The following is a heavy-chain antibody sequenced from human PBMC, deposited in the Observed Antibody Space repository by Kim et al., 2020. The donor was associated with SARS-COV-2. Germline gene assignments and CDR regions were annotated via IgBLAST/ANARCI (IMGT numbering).Heavy chain of an antibody. CDR3: AKEGGVWFGAWGWFDP. D-gene: IGHD3-10*01. CDR2: IWYDGSNK. CDR1: GFTFSSYG. Sequence: GGSLRLSCAASGFTFSSYGMHWVRQAPGKGLEWVAVIWYDGSNKYYADSVKGRFTISRDNSKNTLYLQMNSLRAEDTAVYYCAKEGGVWFGAWGWFDPWGQGTLVTVSS. V-gene: IGHV3-33*06. J-gene: IGHJ5*02.